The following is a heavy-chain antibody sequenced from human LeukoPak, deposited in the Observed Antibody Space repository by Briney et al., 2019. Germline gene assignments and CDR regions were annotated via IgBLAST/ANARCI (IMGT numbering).Heavy chain of an antibody. D-gene: IGHD3-10*01. J-gene: IGHJ4*02. CDR3: ARYGSGRPNPLFDY. V-gene: IGHV3-48*03. CDR2: ISSSGSTI. CDR1: GFTFSSYE. Sequence: GSLRLSCAASGFTFSSYEMNWVRQAPGKGLEWVSYISSSGSTIYYADSVKGRFTISRDNAKNSLYLQMNSLRAEDTAVYYCARYGSGRPNPLFDYWGQGTLVTVSS.